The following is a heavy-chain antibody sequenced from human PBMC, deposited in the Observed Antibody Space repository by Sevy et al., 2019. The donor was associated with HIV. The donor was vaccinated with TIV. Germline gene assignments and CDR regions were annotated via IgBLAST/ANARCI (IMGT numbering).Heavy chain of an antibody. D-gene: IGHD3-22*01. J-gene: IGHJ4*02. Sequence: GGSLRLSCVASGFNFNNAWMSWVRQAPGKGLEWVGRMRSKSDGGAIEYAPPVRDRFTISRDDSKDMLYLQLNSLKSEDTAMYYCASGSPSPTGNYYDSSGYYYWGQGTLVTVSS. CDR3: ASGSPSPTGNYYDSSGYYY. CDR1: GFNFNNAW. V-gene: IGHV3-15*01. CDR2: MRSKSDGGAI.